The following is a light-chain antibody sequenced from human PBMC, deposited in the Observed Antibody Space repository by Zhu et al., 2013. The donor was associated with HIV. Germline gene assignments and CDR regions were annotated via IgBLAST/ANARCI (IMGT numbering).Light chain of an antibody. CDR3: VQYTTFPWT. V-gene: IGKV1-17*01. CDR1: QAIRND. CDR2: AAS. Sequence: DIQMTQSPSSLSASVGDRVTITCRASQAIRNDLGWYQQHPGKVPRRLIFAASSLQSGVPSRFSGGRSGAEFTLTITSLQPEDFATYYCVQYTTFPWTFGQGTKVEIK. J-gene: IGKJ1*01.